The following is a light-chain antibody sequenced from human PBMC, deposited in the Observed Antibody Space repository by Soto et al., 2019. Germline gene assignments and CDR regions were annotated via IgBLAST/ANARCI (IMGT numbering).Light chain of an antibody. V-gene: IGKV3-20*01. CDR1: QSVSSY. Sequence: EIVLTQSPGTLSLSPGERPTLSCRPSQSVSSYLPWYQQKPGQPPRLLIYGASSRATGIPDRFSGSGSGTDFTLTINRMEPEDFAVYYCQQYGSSSRTFGQGTRVEIK. CDR3: QQYGSSSRT. J-gene: IGKJ1*01. CDR2: GAS.